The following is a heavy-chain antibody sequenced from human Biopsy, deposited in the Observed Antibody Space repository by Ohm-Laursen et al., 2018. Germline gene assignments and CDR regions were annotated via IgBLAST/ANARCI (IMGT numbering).Heavy chain of an antibody. D-gene: IGHD6-13*01. CDR1: GVTLSGHS. CDR2: ISASSSYI. V-gene: IGHV3-21*01. J-gene: IGHJ5*02. Sequence: SLRLSCAASGVTLSGHSMNWVRQAPGKGLEWVSSISASSSYIYYADSVRGRFTVSKENGKNSLYLHMNSLRAEDTAVYYCATEAVPAGIGGHWLDPWGQGTLVAVSS. CDR3: ATEAVPAGIGGHWLDP.